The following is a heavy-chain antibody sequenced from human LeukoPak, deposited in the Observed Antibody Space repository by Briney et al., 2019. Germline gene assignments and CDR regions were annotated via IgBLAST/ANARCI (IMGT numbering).Heavy chain of an antibody. CDR1: GFTFSSYW. D-gene: IGHD4-17*01. CDR2: IKQDGSEK. Sequence: GGSLRLSCAASGFTFSSYWMSWVRQAPGKGLEWVANIKQDGSEKYYVDSVKGRFTISRDNAKNSLYLQMNSLRAEDTAVYYCARDLVSYGDYYRQIFDYWGQGTLVTVSS. J-gene: IGHJ4*02. CDR3: ARDLVSYGDYYRQIFDY. V-gene: IGHV3-7*03.